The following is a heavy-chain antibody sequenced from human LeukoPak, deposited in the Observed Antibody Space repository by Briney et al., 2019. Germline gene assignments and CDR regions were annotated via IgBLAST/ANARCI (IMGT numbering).Heavy chain of an antibody. J-gene: IGHJ6*03. Sequence: PGGSLRLSCAASGFTVSSNYMSWVRQAPGKGLEWVSVIYSGGSTYYADSVKGRFTISRDNSKNTLYLQMNSLRAEDTAVYYCAKRAMVRGVTTKKNDYSYYYMDVWGKGTTVTISS. CDR1: GFTVSSNY. CDR3: AKRAMVRGVTTKKNDYSYYYMDV. D-gene: IGHD3-10*01. CDR2: IYSGGST. V-gene: IGHV3-53*05.